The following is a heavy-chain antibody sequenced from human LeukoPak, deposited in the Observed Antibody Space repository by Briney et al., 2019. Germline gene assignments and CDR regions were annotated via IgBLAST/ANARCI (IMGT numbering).Heavy chain of an antibody. CDR1: GFTFSSYD. D-gene: IGHD6-13*01. CDR3: ARGEVAAAGGYYYYGMDV. Sequence: GGSLRLSCAASGFTFSSYDMHWVRQATGKGLEWVSAIGTAGDTYYPGSVKGRFTISRENAKNSLYLQMNSLRAGDTAVYYCARGEVAAAGGYYYYGMDVWGQGTTVTVSS. J-gene: IGHJ6*02. V-gene: IGHV3-13*01. CDR2: IGTAGDT.